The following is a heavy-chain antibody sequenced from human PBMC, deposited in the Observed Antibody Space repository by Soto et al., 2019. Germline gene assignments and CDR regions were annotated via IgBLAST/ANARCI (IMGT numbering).Heavy chain of an antibody. J-gene: IGHJ5*02. Sequence: GASVKVSCKSSGYTFASYGISWQRQAPGQGLEWLGWVSTYSPKTGYAQKFQGRVTMTTETSTTTAYMELTCSTYHDTAVYCCPRDCSGEMSTIADAWGPGT. D-gene: IGHD1-1*01. V-gene: IGHV1-18*01. CDR3: PRDCSGEMSTIADA. CDR2: VSTYSPKT. CDR1: GYTFASYG.